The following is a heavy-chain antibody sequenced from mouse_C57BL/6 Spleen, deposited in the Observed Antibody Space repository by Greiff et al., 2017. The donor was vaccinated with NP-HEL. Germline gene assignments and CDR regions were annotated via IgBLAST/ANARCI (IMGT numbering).Heavy chain of an antibody. V-gene: IGHV1-61*01. Sequence: QVQLQQPGAELVRPGSSVKLSCKASGYTFTSYWMDWVKQRPGQGLEWIGNIYPSDSETHYNQKFKDKATLTVDKSSSTACMQLSSLTSEDSAVYYCARSEYGNSYFDYWGQGTTLTVAS. J-gene: IGHJ2*01. CDR3: ARSEYGNSYFDY. D-gene: IGHD2-10*02. CDR2: IYPSDSET. CDR1: GYTFTSYW.